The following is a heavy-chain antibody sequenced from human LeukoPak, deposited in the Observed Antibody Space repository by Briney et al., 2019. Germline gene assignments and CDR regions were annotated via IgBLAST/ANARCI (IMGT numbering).Heavy chain of an antibody. J-gene: IGHJ4*02. D-gene: IGHD1-1*01. Sequence: GESLRISRKGSGYSFTTYWISWGRQMPGKGLEWMGRSDPSYSYTNYSTSFQGHVTISADKSISTAYLQWISMKASDAAMYYCSRRSPLGTATFDYWGQGSLITVCS. CDR1: GYSFTTYW. CDR2: SDPSYSYT. CDR3: SRRSPLGTATFDY. V-gene: IGHV5-10-1*01.